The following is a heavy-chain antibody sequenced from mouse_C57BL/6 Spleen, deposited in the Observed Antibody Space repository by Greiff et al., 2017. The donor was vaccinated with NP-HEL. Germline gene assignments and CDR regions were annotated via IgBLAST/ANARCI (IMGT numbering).Heavy chain of an antibody. D-gene: IGHD2-2*01. CDR1: GYTFTSYW. J-gene: IGHJ4*01. CDR2: IHPNSGST. CDR3: ARSLWLRLRGDAMDY. V-gene: IGHV1-64*01. Sequence: VQLQQPGAELVKPGASVKLSCKASGYTFTSYWMHWVKQRPGQGLEWIGMIHPNSGSTNYNEKFKSKATLTVDKSSSTAYMQLSSLTSEDSAVYYCARSLWLRLRGDAMDYWGQGTSVTVSS.